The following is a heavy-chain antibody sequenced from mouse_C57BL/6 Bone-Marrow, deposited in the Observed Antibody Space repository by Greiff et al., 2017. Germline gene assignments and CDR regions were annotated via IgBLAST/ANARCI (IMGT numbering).Heavy chain of an antibody. J-gene: IGHJ2*01. CDR1: GYTFTSYW. Sequence: QVQLQPSGAELVRPGSSVKLSCKASGYTFTSYWMHWVKQRPIQGLEWIGNIDPSDSETHYNQKFKDKATLTVDTSSSTAYMQLSSLTSEDSAVYYSARETPHFDYWGQGTTLTVSS. CDR2: IDPSDSET. V-gene: IGHV1-52*01. CDR3: ARETPHFDY.